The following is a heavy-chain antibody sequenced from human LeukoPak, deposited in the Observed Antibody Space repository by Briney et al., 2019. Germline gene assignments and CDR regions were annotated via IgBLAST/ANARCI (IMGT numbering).Heavy chain of an antibody. J-gene: IGHJ4*02. CDR2: ISLSNGDT. Sequence: GGSLRLSCAASGFTFSSYAMSWVRQAPGKGLEWVSAISLSNGDTYYADSVKGRFTISRDNSRNTLYLQMNSLRAEDTAVYYCAKRTFDSFDYWGQEILVTVSS. D-gene: IGHD3-9*01. V-gene: IGHV3-23*01. CDR1: GFTFSSYA. CDR3: AKRTFDSFDY.